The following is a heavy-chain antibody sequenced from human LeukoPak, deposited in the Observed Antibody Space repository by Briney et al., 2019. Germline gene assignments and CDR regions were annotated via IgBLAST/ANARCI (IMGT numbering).Heavy chain of an antibody. D-gene: IGHD6-19*01. Sequence: GGSLRLSCAASGFTFDCCGMHWVRQAPGKGLEWVAFIRNVGNDKYYADSVKGRFTISRDNAKNSLYLQMNSLRAEDTAVYYCARDQSSVAGTTYNWFDPWGQGTLVTVSS. J-gene: IGHJ5*02. CDR3: ARDQSSVAGTTYNWFDP. V-gene: IGHV3-30*02. CDR2: IRNVGNDK. CDR1: GFTFDCCG.